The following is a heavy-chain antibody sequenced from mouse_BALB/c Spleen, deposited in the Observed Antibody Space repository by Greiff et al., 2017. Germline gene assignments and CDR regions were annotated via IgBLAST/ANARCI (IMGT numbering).Heavy chain of an antibody. CDR1: GYTFTSYT. D-gene: IGHD2-1*01. CDR2: INPSSGYT. Sequence: VQLQQSGAELSRPGASVKMSCKASGYTFTSYTMHWLTQRPGQGLEWIGYINPSSGYTDYNQKFKDKATLTADKSSSTAYMQLSSLTSEDSAVYYCASGGNGNAMDYWGQGTSVTVSS. V-gene: IGHV1-4*01. J-gene: IGHJ4*01. CDR3: ASGGNGNAMDY.